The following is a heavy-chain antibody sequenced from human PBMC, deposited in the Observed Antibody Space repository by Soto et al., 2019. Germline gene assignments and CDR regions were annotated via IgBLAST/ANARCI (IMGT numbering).Heavy chain of an antibody. CDR1: GYTFTSYG. D-gene: IGHD2-2*01. J-gene: IGHJ4*02. V-gene: IGHV1-18*01. CDR2: ISAYNGNT. CDR3: ARWDCSSTSCYPFDY. Sequence: ASVKVSCKASGYTFTSYGISWVRQAPGQGLERMGWISAYNGNTNYAQKLQGRVTMTTDTSTSTAYMELRSLRSDDTAVYYCARWDCSSTSCYPFDYWGQGTLVTVSS.